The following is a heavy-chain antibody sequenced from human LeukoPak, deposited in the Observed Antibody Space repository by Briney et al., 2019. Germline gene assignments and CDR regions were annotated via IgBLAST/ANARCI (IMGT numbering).Heavy chain of an antibody. D-gene: IGHD5-18*01. CDR1: GGTFSSYA. V-gene: IGHV1-2*02. CDR2: INPNSGGT. Sequence: ASVKVSCKASGGTFSSYAISWVRQAPGQGLEWMGWINPNSGGTNYAQKFQGRVTMTRDTSISTAYMELSRLRSDDTAVYYCARDWDTAMVLRSWGQGTLVTVSS. CDR3: ARDWDTAMVLRS. J-gene: IGHJ4*02.